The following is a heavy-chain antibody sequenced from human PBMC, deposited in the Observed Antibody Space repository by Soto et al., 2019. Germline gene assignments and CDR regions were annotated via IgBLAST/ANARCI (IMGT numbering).Heavy chain of an antibody. CDR1: GYTFTSYG. V-gene: IGHV1-18*01. Sequence: ASVKVSCKASGYTFTSYGIRWVRQAPGQGLEWMGWISAYNGNTNYAQKLQGRVTMTTDTSTSTAYMELRSLRSDDTAVYYCARSLSLSLGYYYSSGSPINAFDIWGQGTMDTVSS. CDR2: ISAYNGNT. D-gene: IGHD3-10*01. J-gene: IGHJ3*02. CDR3: ARSLSLSLGYYYSSGSPINAFDI.